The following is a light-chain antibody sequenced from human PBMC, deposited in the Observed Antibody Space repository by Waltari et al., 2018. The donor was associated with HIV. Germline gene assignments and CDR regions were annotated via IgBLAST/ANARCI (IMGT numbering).Light chain of an antibody. CDR1: SSNIGAGYD. J-gene: IGLJ3*02. CDR3: QSHDRSLSGPWV. CDR2: SNI. V-gene: IGLV1-40*01. Sequence: QSVLTQPPSVSGAPGQPVTISCAGSSSNIGAGYDVHRYKQVPGTSPKLVIYSNINLPSGGPDRFSASKSGTSASLAITGLQAEDEAHYYCQSHDRSLSGPWVFGGGTKLTVL.